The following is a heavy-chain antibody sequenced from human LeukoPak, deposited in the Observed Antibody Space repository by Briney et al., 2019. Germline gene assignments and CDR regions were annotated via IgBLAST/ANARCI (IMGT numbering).Heavy chain of an antibody. Sequence: ASVKVSCKASGGTFSSYGFSWVRQAPGQGLEWMGRNVPIFRITNYAQKFQGRVTITADKSTSTAYMELSSLRSEDTAVYYCASPRYYYDNDYWGQGTLVTVSS. CDR2: NVPIFRIT. V-gene: IGHV1-69*04. J-gene: IGHJ4*02. D-gene: IGHD3-22*01. CDR3: ASPRYYYDNDY. CDR1: GGTFSSYG.